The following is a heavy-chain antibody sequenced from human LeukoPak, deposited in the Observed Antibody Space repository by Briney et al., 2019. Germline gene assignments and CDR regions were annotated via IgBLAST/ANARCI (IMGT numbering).Heavy chain of an antibody. J-gene: IGHJ4*02. Sequence: GASVKVSCKVSGYTLTELSMHWVRQAPGKGLEWMGGFDPEDGETIYAQKFQGRVTMTEDTSTDTAYMELSSLRSEDTAVYYCATIAGSGSYPDYYFDYWGQGTLVTVSS. CDR3: ATIAGSGSYPDYYFDY. CDR1: GYTLTELS. D-gene: IGHD3-10*01. CDR2: FDPEDGET. V-gene: IGHV1-24*01.